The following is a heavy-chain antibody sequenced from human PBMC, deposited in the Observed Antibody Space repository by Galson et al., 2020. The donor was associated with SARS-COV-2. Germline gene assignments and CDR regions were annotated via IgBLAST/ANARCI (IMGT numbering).Heavy chain of an antibody. CDR1: GYSFTNYW. CDR2: IYPGDSKT. D-gene: IGHD3-10*01. V-gene: IGHV5-51*01. CDR3: ARHTSGSGDY. J-gene: IGHJ4*02. Sequence: KIGESLKISCKGSGYSFTNYWIGWVRQMPGRGLEWMGVIYPGDSKTRYSPSFQGQVTISADKSFNTAYLQWSSLKASDTAIYDCARHTSGSGDYWGQGSLVTVSS.